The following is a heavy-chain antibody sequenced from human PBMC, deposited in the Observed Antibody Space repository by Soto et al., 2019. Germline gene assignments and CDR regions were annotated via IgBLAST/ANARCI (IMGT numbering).Heavy chain of an antibody. D-gene: IGHD6-19*01. V-gene: IGHV2-5*02. CDR3: AHRRSSGWPYYYYYYGMDV. Sequence: GPTLVNATRTVRLTCTFSGFSLSTSGVGVGWIRQPPGKALERLALIYWDDDKRYSPSLKSRLTITKDTSKNQVVLTMTNMDPVDTATYYCAHRRSSGWPYYYYYYGMDVWGQGTTVTVSS. J-gene: IGHJ6*02. CDR2: IYWDDDK. CDR1: GFSLSTSGVG.